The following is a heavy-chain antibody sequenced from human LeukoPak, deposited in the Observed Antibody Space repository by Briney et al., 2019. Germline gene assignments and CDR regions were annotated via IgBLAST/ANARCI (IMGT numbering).Heavy chain of an antibody. CDR2: IYTSGST. CDR3: ARGPNRITMMIGDAFDI. CDR1: GGSISSYY. V-gene: IGHV4-4*07. Sequence: PSETLSLTCTVSGGSISSYYWSWIRQPAGKGLEWIGRIYTSGSTSYNPSLKRRVTMSVDTSKNQFSLKLSSVTAADTAVYYCARGPNRITMMIGDAFDIWGQGTMVTISS. D-gene: IGHD3-22*01. J-gene: IGHJ3*02.